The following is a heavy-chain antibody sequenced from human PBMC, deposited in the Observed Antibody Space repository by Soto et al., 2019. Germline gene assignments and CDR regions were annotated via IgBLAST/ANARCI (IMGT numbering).Heavy chain of an antibody. J-gene: IGHJ4*02. CDR3: ERALVAGTPFHS. CDR2: IIPILGIA. Sequence: QVQLVQSGAEVKKPGSSVKVSCKASGGTFSSYTISWVRQAPGQGLEWMGRIIPILGIANYAQKFQGRVTITADRSTSTAYMELSSLRSEDTAVDYCERALVAGTPFHSWGQGILVTVSS. CDR1: GGTFSSYT. D-gene: IGHD6-19*01. V-gene: IGHV1-69*02.